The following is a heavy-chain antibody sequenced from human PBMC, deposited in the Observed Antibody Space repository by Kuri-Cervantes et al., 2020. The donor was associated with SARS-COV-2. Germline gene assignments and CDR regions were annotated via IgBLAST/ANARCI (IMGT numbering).Heavy chain of an antibody. D-gene: IGHD3-16*01. J-gene: IGHJ5*02. CDR3: ARRSRGARWFDP. CDR2: ISAYNDNT. Sequence: ASVKVSCKASGYTFTSYGISWVRQAPGQGLEWMGWISAYNDNTNSAQKLQGRVTMTTDTSTSTAYMELRSLRSDDTAVYYCARRSRGARWFDPWGQGTLVTVSS. V-gene: IGHV1-18*04. CDR1: GYTFTSYG.